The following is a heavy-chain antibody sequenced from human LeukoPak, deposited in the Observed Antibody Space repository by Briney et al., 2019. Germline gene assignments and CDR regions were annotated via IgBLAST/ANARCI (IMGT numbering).Heavy chain of an antibody. J-gene: IGHJ4*02. D-gene: IGHD5-18*01. CDR1: GFTVSSNY. CDR3: ARDTFGRYSYGFDY. Sequence: GGSLRLSCAASGFTVSSNYMSWVRQAPGKGLEWVSVTYSGGSTYYADSVKGRFTISRDNSKNTLYLQMNSLRAEDTAVYYCARDTFGRYSYGFDYWGQGTLVTVSS. CDR2: TYSGGST. V-gene: IGHV3-66*01.